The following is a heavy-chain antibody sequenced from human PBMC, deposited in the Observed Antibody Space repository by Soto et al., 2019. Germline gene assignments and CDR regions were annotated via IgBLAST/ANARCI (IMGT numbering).Heavy chain of an antibody. CDR2: SSGSGGRT. CDR3: ARNTGTDSWPRSFAY. Sequence: GGSLRLSCAASGFTFSTYAMSWVRQAPGKGLEWVSGSSGSGGRTFYADSVNGRFTISRDNSKNTLYLQMNSLRAEDTAFYYCARNTGTDSWPRSFAYWGQGALVTVSS. J-gene: IGHJ4*02. CDR1: GFTFSTYA. D-gene: IGHD6-13*01. V-gene: IGHV3-23*01.